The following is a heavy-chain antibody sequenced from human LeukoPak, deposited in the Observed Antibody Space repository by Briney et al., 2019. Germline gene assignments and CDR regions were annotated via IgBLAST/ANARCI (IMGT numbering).Heavy chain of an antibody. D-gene: IGHD6-13*01. J-gene: IGHJ3*02. CDR2: IIPIFGTA. V-gene: IGHV1-69*13. CDR3: ARDQRQQLVPDAFDI. Sequence: SVKVSCKASGGTFSSYAISWVRQAPGQGLEWMGGIIPIFGTANYAQKFQGRVTITADESTSTAYMELSSLRSEDTAVYYCARDQRQQLVPDAFDIWGQGTMVTVSS. CDR1: GGTFSSYA.